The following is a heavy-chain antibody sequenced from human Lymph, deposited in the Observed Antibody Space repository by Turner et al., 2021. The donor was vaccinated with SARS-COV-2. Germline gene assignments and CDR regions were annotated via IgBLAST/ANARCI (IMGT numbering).Heavy chain of an antibody. CDR3: SRHSFGSGSYYPDDY. D-gene: IGHD3-10*01. CDR1: GGSISSSCYY. CDR2: IYYSGST. J-gene: IGHJ4*02. V-gene: IGHV4-39*01. Sequence: QLQLQESGTGLVKPSETLSITCTVHGGSISSSCYYWGWFRQPPGKGLEWIGTIYYSGSTYYNPSLKSRVTISFDTSKNQFSLNHMSVTAADTAVYSCSRHSFGSGSYYPDDYWGQGTLVTVSS.